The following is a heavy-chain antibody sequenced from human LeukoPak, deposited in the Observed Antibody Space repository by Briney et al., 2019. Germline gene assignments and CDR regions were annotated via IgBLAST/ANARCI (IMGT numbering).Heavy chain of an antibody. J-gene: IGHJ4*02. Sequence: SETLSLTCTVSGDSMISYYWSWIRQPPGKGLEWIGYIYYSGSTNYNPSLKSRVTISVDTSKNQFSLKLSSVTAADTAVYYCARSRPPYGSGSYLFDYWGQGTLVTVSS. CDR3: ARSRPPYGSGSYLFDY. CDR1: GDSMISYY. D-gene: IGHD3-10*01. V-gene: IGHV4-59*01. CDR2: IYYSGST.